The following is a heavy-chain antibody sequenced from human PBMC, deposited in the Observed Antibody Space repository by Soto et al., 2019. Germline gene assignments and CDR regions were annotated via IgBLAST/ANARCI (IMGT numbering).Heavy chain of an antibody. CDR1: GGSISSYY. CDR2: IYYSGST. V-gene: IGHV4-59*01. Sequence: PSETLSLTCTVSGGSISSYYWSWIRQPPGKGLEWIGYIYYSGSTNYNPSLKSRVTISVDTSKNQFSLKLSSVTAADTAVYYCARDLSRYCSSTSCRDDNWLDPWGQGTLVTVSS. CDR3: ARDLSRYCSSTSCRDDNWLDP. D-gene: IGHD2-2*01. J-gene: IGHJ5*02.